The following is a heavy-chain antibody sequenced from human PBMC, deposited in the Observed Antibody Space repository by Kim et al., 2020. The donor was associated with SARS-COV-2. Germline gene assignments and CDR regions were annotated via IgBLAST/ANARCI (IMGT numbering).Heavy chain of an antibody. CDR1: GFTFSSYE. J-gene: IGHJ3*02. CDR3: AREPGYCSSTSCYDAFDI. V-gene: IGHV3-48*03. CDR2: ISSSGSTI. Sequence: GSLRLSCAASGFTFSSYEMNWVRQAPGKGLEWVSYISSSGSTIYYADSVKGRFTISRDNAKNSLYLQMNSLRAEDTAVYYCAREPGYCSSTSCYDAFDIWGQGTMVTVSS. D-gene: IGHD2-2*01.